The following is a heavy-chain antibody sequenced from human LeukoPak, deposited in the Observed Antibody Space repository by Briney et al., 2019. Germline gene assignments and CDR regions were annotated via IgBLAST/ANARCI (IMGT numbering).Heavy chain of an antibody. V-gene: IGHV3-48*01. D-gene: IGHD3-9*01. CDR2: ITSDSTI. Sequence: PGGSLRLSCAASEFTFSTYRMNWVRQAPGKGLEWVSYITSDSTIYYADSVKGRFTFSRDNAKKSLSLQMNSLRAEDTAVYYCAKDRWDYDILTGYYPPLYDYWGQGTLVTVSS. J-gene: IGHJ4*02. CDR3: AKDRWDYDILTGYYPPLYDY. CDR1: EFTFSTYR.